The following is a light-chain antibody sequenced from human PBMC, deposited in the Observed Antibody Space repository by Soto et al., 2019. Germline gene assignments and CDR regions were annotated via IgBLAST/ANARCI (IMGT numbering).Light chain of an antibody. CDR2: DAS. CDR3: QQRSNWPSIT. Sequence: EIVLTQSPATLSLSPGERATLSCRASQSVSSYLAWYQQKPGQAPRLLIYDASNRATGIPARFSGSGSGTDFTPTIRSLEPEDFAVYYCQQRSNWPSITFGQGTRLEIK. J-gene: IGKJ5*01. CDR1: QSVSSY. V-gene: IGKV3-11*01.